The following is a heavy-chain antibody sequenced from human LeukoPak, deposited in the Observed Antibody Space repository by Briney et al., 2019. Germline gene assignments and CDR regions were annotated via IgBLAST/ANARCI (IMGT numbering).Heavy chain of an antibody. CDR1: GYTFTSYD. CDR3: ARGRQTTVTTPLY. V-gene: IGHV1-8*01. Sequence: ASVKVSCKASGYTFTSYDINWVRQATGQGLEWMGWMNPNSGNTGYAQKFQGRVTMTRNTSISTAYMELSRLRSDDAAVYYCARGRQTTVTTPLYWGQGTLVTVSS. D-gene: IGHD4-17*01. J-gene: IGHJ4*02. CDR2: MNPNSGNT.